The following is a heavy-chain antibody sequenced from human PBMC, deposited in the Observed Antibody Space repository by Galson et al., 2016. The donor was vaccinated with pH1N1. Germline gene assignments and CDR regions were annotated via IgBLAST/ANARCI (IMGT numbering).Heavy chain of an antibody. V-gene: IGHV2-5*01. CDR1: GFSLSTGGVG. CDR3: AHVYDPSHAGDNWFEF. J-gene: IGHJ5*01. CDR2: LYWNDDK. Sequence: PALVKPTQTLTLTCTFSGFSLSTGGVGVAWIRQPPGKALEWLAHLYWNDDKRYRPSLKNRLFITKDTSKNQVVLTMTNMDTVDTSTYYCAHVYDPSHAGDNWFEFWGQGTLVTVTS. D-gene: IGHD3-22*01.